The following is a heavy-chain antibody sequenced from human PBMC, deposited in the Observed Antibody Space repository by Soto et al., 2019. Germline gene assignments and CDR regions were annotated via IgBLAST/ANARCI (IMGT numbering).Heavy chain of an antibody. D-gene: IGHD6-6*01. Sequence: SETLSLTCSFSGDSVTSHYLTWIRQPPEKGLEWIGEIYYNGNTNYNPSLQRRVTISVDKSKNQFSLKLSSVTTTDTAIYYCTRDLKSSSLYWGQGILVTVSS. CDR1: GDSVTSHY. V-gene: IGHV4-59*02. J-gene: IGHJ4*02. CDR2: IYYNGNT. CDR3: TRDLKSSSLY.